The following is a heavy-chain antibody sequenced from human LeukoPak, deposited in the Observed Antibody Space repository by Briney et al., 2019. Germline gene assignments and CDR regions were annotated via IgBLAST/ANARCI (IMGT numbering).Heavy chain of an antibody. Sequence: GGSLRLSCAASGFRFDDYAMHWVRQAPGKGLEWVSGISWDSAATGYADSVRGRFTLSRDNAKNSLFLQMSSLRGEDTALYYCTKRARMGIAAAGDGFHIWGQGTMVTVSS. V-gene: IGHV3-9*01. J-gene: IGHJ3*02. CDR1: GFRFDDYA. CDR2: ISWDSAAT. D-gene: IGHD6-13*01. CDR3: TKRARMGIAAAGDGFHI.